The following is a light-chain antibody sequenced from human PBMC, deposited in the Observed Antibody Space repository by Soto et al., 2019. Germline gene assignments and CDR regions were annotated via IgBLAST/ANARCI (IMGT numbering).Light chain of an antibody. V-gene: IGLV1-40*01. Sequence: QSVLTQPSSVSGDPGQTVTISCTGSGSNIGAGYNVHWYQQLPGTAPKLLIHGNSNRPSGVPDRFSASKSGTSATLGITGFQTGDEADYYCGSWDSSLSAYVFGTGTKVTVL. J-gene: IGLJ1*01. CDR1: GSNIGAGYN. CDR3: GSWDSSLSAYV. CDR2: GNS.